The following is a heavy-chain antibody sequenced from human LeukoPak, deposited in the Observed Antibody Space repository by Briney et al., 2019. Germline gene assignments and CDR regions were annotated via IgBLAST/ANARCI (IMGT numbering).Heavy chain of an antibody. V-gene: IGHV3-30-3*01. Sequence: GGSLRLSCAASGFTFSSYAMHWVRQAPGKGLEWVAVIPYDGSNKYYADSVKGRFTISRDNSKNTLYLQMNSLRAEDTAVYYCARIGSPRPATTPWGRGTLVTVSS. D-gene: IGHD1-26*01. CDR1: GFTFSSYA. J-gene: IGHJ5*02. CDR2: IPYDGSNK. CDR3: ARIGSPRPATTP.